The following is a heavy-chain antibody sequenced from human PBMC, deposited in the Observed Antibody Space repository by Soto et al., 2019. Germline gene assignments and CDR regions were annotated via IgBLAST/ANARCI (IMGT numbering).Heavy chain of an antibody. CDR1: GFPLEKYG. CDR3: ARAPYNWNDEY. V-gene: IGHV3-21*01. Sequence: PGGSLRLSWALSGFPLEKYGLNWVQQAAGKGVEWVSFISFSGDYIYYVESVKGRLTFSRDNARKSLYLQMNRLGVDDPALYFCARAPYNWNDEYWGQGTQVTVSS. J-gene: IGHJ4*02. D-gene: IGHD1-20*01. CDR2: ISFSGDYI.